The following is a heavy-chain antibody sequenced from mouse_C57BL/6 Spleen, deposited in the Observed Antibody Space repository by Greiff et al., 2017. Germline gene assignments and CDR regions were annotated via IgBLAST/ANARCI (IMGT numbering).Heavy chain of an antibody. CDR2: IRYDGSN. Sequence: VQLKESGPGLVKPSQSLSLTCSVTGYSITSGYYWNWIRQFPGNKLEWMGYIRYDGSNNYNPSLKNRISITRDTSKNQFFLKLNSVTTEDTATYYCARERTTVAAGNFDYWGQGTTLTVSS. V-gene: IGHV3-6*01. CDR1: GYSITSGYY. D-gene: IGHD1-1*01. CDR3: ARERTTVAAGNFDY. J-gene: IGHJ2*01.